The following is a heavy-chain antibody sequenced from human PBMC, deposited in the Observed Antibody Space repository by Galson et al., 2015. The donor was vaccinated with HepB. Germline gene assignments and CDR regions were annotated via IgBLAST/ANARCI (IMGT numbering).Heavy chain of an antibody. V-gene: IGHV3-21*01. CDR3: VRARREVLRCFDSDH. D-gene: IGHD3-9*01. CDR2: INRVSSHI. CDR1: GFTFSTYS. J-gene: IGHJ4*02. Sequence: SLRLSCAAYGFTFSTYSMTWVRQAPGMGLEWVSSINRVSSHIYYADSVRGRFTISRDNAKNSLSLQMNSLRVEDTAVYYCVRARREVLRCFDSDHWGQGTLVTVSS.